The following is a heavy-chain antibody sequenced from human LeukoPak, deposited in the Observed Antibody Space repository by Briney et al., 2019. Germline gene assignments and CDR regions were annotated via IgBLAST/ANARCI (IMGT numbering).Heavy chain of an antibody. D-gene: IGHD3-10*01. CDR3: ARSAWGSGSYYKDYYYYGMDV. V-gene: IGHV3-21*01. J-gene: IGHJ6*02. Sequence: PGGSLRLSCAASGFTFSSYSMNWVRQAPGKGLECVSSISTTGSYIYYADSVKGRFTISRDNAKNSLYLQMNSLRVEDTAVYYCARSAWGSGSYYKDYYYYGMDVWGQGTTVTVSS. CDR1: GFTFSSYS. CDR2: ISTTGSYI.